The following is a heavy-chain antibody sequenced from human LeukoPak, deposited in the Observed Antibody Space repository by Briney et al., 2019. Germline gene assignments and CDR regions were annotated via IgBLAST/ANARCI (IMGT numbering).Heavy chain of an antibody. Sequence: ASVKVSCKASGYTFTSYYMHWVRQAPGQGLEWMGIINPSGGSTSYAQKFQGRVTMTRDTSTSTVYMELSSLRSEDTAVYYCARALYYDFWSAPPDGYWGQGTLVTVSS. CDR1: GYTFTSYY. CDR2: INPSGGST. CDR3: ARALYYDFWSAPPDGY. J-gene: IGHJ4*02. V-gene: IGHV1-46*01. D-gene: IGHD3-3*01.